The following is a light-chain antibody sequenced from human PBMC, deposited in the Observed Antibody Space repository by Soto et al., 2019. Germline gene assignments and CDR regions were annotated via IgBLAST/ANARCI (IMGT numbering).Light chain of an antibody. CDR2: AAS. Sequence: IPMTPSPSSLSASVGNTVPITCRARQTLSNYLNWYQQKRGKAPQPPIHAASSFKSGVPSTFGGSGSVTDFTLTISGLQPEDFATYYDQQGFSTPWTFGQGTKVESK. V-gene: IGKV1-39*01. J-gene: IGKJ1*01. CDR1: QTLSNY. CDR3: QQGFSTPWT.